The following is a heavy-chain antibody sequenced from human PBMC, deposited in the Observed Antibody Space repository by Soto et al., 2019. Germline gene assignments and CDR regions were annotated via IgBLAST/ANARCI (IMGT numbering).Heavy chain of an antibody. V-gene: IGHV3-23*01. CDR2: ISGSGTST. CDR3: AKDSLGYYFDY. Sequence: EVQLLESGGGLAQPGGSLRLSCAASGFTFSSSAMSWVRQAPGKGLEWVSGISGSGTSTFYADSARGRFTISRDNSKNTLFLQMNSLRAEDTAVYYCAKDSLGYYFDYWGQGTLVTVSS. D-gene: IGHD3-16*01. CDR1: GFTFSSSA. J-gene: IGHJ4*02.